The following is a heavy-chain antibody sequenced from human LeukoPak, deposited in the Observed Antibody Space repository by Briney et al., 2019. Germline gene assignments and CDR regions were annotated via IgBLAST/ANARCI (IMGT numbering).Heavy chain of an antibody. D-gene: IGHD3-10*01. CDR3: ARDLGTYYYDFDY. CDR2: INPNSGGT. CDR1: GYTFTGYY. Sequence: ASVKVSCKASGYTFTGYYMHWVRQAPGQGHEWMGWINPNSGGTNYAQKFQGRVTMTRDTSISTAYMELSRLRSDDTAVCYCARDLGTYYYDFDYWGQGTLVTVSS. V-gene: IGHV1-2*02. J-gene: IGHJ4*02.